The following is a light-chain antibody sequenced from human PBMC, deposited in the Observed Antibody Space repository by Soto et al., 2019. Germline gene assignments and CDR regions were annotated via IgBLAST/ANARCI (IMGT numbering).Light chain of an antibody. Sequence: QSVLTQPPSVSAAPGQKVTISCSGSSSNIGKNYVSWYQQLPGTAPKLLIYEDNKRRSGIPDRFSGSKSGTSATLGITGLQTGDEADYYCGTWDSGLSVWVFGTGTKLTVL. J-gene: IGLJ1*01. CDR2: EDN. CDR1: SSNIGKNY. V-gene: IGLV1-51*02. CDR3: GTWDSGLSVWV.